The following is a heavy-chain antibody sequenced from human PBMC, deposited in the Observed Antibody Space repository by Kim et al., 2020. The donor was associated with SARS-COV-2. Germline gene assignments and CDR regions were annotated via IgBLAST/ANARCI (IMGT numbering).Heavy chain of an antibody. CDR3: AREVSPVDTAMVVFDY. J-gene: IGHJ4*02. V-gene: IGHV3-21*01. CDR2: ISSSSSYI. CDR1: GFTFSSYS. D-gene: IGHD5-18*01. Sequence: GGSLRLSCAASGFTFSSYSMNLVRQAPGKGLEWVSSISSSSSYIYYADSVKGRFTISRDNAKNSLYLQMNSLRAEDTAVYYCAREVSPVDTAMVVFDYWGQGTLVTVSS.